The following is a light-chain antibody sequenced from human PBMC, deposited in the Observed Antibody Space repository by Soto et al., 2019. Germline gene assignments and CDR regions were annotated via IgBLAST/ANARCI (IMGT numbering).Light chain of an antibody. CDR2: EGN. J-gene: IGLJ1*01. CDR1: SSDVGSYNL. V-gene: IGLV2-23*01. CDR3: CSYAGTTTFV. Sequence: QSALTQPASVSGSPGQSVTISCTGTSSDVGSYNLVSWYQQHPGKAPKLMIYEGNKRPSGVSNRFSGSNSANTASLTISAVQTEDEADYYCCSYAGTTTFVFGTGTKLTVL.